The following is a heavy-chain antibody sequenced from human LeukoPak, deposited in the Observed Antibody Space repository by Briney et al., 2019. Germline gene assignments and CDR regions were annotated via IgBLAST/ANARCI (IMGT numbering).Heavy chain of an antibody. D-gene: IGHD6-13*01. V-gene: IGHV3-48*03. CDR2: ISSSGSTI. Sequence: SLRLSCAASGFTFSTYEMNWVRHAPGRGREWVSYISSSGSTIFYADSVKGRFTICRDNAKNSLHLQMNSLRPDDTAVYYCAREKQQLEDYFDYWGQGTLVTVSS. CDR3: AREKQQLEDYFDY. CDR1: GFTFSTYE. J-gene: IGHJ4*02.